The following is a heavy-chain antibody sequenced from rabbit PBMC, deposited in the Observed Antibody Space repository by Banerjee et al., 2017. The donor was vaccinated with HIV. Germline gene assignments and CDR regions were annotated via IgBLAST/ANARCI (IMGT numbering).Heavy chain of an antibody. D-gene: IGHD5-1*01. CDR3: ARRLGGGNFDL. Sequence: LEESGGGLVKPGGTLTLTCTVSGFSFSSNWICWVRQAPGKGLEWIACIDTGDGTTYYASWAKGRFTISKASSTTVTLQMTSLTAADTATYFCARRLGGGNFDLWGQGTLVTVS. V-gene: IGHV1S45*01. CDR2: IDTGDGTT. CDR1: GFSFSSNW. J-gene: IGHJ4*01.